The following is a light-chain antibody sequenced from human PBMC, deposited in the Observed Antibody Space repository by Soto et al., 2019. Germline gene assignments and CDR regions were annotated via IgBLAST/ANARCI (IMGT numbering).Light chain of an antibody. J-gene: IGKJ1*01. CDR2: AAS. Sequence: DIQMTQSPSSLSASVGDRVTITCRASQTISTYLNWYQQKPGKAPQLLIYAASNLQSGVPSRFSGSGSGTAFTLTISSLQPEDFATYYCQQSYSTPVTFGQGTKVDI. CDR1: QTISTY. CDR3: QQSYSTPVT. V-gene: IGKV1-39*01.